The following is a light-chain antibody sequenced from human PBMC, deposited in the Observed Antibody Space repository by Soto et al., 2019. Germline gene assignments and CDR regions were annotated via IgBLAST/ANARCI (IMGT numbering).Light chain of an antibody. CDR1: QSLVFSDGNTY. V-gene: IGKV2-30*01. CDR3: MQGTQWTYT. J-gene: IGKJ2*01. CDR2: KVS. Sequence: DVVMTQSPLSLPVALGQSASISCRSSQSLVFSDGNTYLSWFQQRPGQTPRRLIYKVSNRGSGVPDRLSGSGSGTDFTLKISRVEAEDVGVYYCMQGTQWTYTFGQGTKLEIK.